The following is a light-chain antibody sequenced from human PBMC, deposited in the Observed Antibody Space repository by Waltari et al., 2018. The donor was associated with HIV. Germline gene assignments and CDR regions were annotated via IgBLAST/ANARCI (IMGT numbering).Light chain of an antibody. Sequence: QSVLTQPPSASGTPGQRVTVSCSGSSFNIGRNFVSWYQQLPGTAPKVLIFRDNKRPAGVPDRFSGFNSGSSASLAISGLRSEDEADYYRAAWDDSLRGSYVFGPGTKVTVL. J-gene: IGLJ1*01. V-gene: IGLV1-47*01. CDR1: SFNIGRNF. CDR2: RDN. CDR3: AAWDDSLRGSYV.